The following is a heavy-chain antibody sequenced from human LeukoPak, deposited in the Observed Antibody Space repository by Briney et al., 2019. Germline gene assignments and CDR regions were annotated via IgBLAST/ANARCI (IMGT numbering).Heavy chain of an antibody. CDR1: GGSINSGTYY. CDR2: IYTSGST. CDR3: ARETGYGSGSYRSYYYYYMGV. D-gene: IGHD3-10*01. Sequence: SETLSLTCTVSGGSINSGTYYWSWIRQPAGKGLGWIGRIYTSGSTNYNPSLKSRVTMSVDTSKNQFSLKLSSVTAADTAVYYCARETGYGSGSYRSYYYYYMGVWGKGTTVTISS. V-gene: IGHV4-61*02. J-gene: IGHJ6*03.